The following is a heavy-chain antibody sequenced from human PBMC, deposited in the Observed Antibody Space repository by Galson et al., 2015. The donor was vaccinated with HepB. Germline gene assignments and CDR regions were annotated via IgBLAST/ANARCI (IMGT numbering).Heavy chain of an antibody. CDR2: LRAYNGNT. CDR1: GYTLTSYG. Sequence: SVKFYCNASGYTLTSYGISRVPQVHGQGLAWMGSLRAYNGNTNYAQKLKGRVTMTTDTSTSTAYRELRSLRSDDTAVNYCARLTYYYDSSGYYLSPAFDIWGQGTLVTVSS. V-gene: IGHV1-18*01. CDR3: ARLTYYYDSSGYYLSPAFDI. J-gene: IGHJ4*02. D-gene: IGHD3-22*01.